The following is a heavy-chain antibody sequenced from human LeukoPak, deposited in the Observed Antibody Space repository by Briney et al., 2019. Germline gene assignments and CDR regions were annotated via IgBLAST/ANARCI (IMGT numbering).Heavy chain of an antibody. CDR3: ARGRLLWFGESYYYYYYGMDV. D-gene: IGHD3-10*01. Sequence: SETLSLTCAVYGGSFSGYYWSWIRQPPGKGLEWIGEINHGGSTNHNPSLKSRVTISVDTSKNQFSLKLSSVTAADTAVYYCARGRLLWFGESYYYYYYGMDVWGQGTTVTVSS. V-gene: IGHV4-34*01. CDR1: GGSFSGYY. J-gene: IGHJ6*02. CDR2: INHGGST.